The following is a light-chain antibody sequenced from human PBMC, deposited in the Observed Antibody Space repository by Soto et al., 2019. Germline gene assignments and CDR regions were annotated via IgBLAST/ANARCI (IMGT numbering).Light chain of an antibody. CDR1: SSDVGGYNY. J-gene: IGLJ2*01. Sequence: QSALTQPPSASGSPGQSVTISCTGTSSDVGGYNYVSWFQQHPGKAPKVMIYEVSKRPSGVPDRFSGSESGNTASLTVSGLQAEDEADYYCSSYAGRSVVFGGGTQLTVL. CDR2: EVS. CDR3: SSYAGRSVV. V-gene: IGLV2-8*01.